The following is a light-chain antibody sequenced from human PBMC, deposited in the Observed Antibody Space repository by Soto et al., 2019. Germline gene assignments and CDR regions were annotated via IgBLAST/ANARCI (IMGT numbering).Light chain of an antibody. Sequence: DIVLTQSPATLSLSPGERATLSCRAGRSISSYLAWNQHKPGQAPRLLIYDASNRATGIPARFSGSGSGTDFTLTISSLEPEDFAVYYCQHRSNWPPTFGGGTRVEIK. CDR1: RSISSY. J-gene: IGKJ4*01. CDR2: DAS. V-gene: IGKV3-11*01. CDR3: QHRSNWPPT.